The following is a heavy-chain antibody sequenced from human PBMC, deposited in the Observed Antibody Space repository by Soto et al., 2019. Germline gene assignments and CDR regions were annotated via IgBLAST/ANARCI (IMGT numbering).Heavy chain of an antibody. Sequence: GGSLRLSCAASGFTFSSYGMHWVRQAPGKGLEWVAVIWYDGSNKYYADSVKGRFTISSDNSKNTLYLQMNSLRAEDTAVYYCARDCSGGSCYSFDYWGQGTLVTVSS. CDR2: IWYDGSNK. J-gene: IGHJ4*02. D-gene: IGHD2-15*01. V-gene: IGHV3-33*01. CDR1: GFTFSSYG. CDR3: ARDCSGGSCYSFDY.